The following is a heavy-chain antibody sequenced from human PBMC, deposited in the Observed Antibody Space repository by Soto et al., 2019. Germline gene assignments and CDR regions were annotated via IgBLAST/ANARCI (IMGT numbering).Heavy chain of an antibody. D-gene: IGHD2-21*02. V-gene: IGHV3-21*01. J-gene: IGHJ6*02. CDR1: GFTFSSYS. Sequence: GGSLRLSCAASGFTFSSYSMNWVRQAPGKGLEWVSSISSSSSYIYYADSVKGRFTISRDNAKNSLYLQMNSLRAEDTAVYYCARDVVSTVVTRYYYYYGMDVWGQGTTVTVSS. CDR2: ISSSSSYI. CDR3: ARDVVSTVVTRYYYYYGMDV.